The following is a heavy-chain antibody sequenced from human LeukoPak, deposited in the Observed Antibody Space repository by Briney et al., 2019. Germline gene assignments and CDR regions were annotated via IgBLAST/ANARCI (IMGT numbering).Heavy chain of an antibody. CDR1: GGSISSYY. CDR2: IHYSGSP. Sequence: PSETLSLTCTVSGGSISSYYWSWIRQPPGKGLQWIGCIHYSGSPNSNPSLKSRVTISVDTSKDQFSLKLSSVTAADTAVYYCARTTMVRGTYYMDVWGKGTTVTISS. CDR3: ARTTMVRGTYYMDV. V-gene: IGHV4-59*01. J-gene: IGHJ6*03. D-gene: IGHD3-10*01.